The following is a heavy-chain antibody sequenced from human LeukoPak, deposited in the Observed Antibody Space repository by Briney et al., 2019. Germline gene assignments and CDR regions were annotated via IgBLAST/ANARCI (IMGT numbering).Heavy chain of an antibody. J-gene: IGHJ4*02. Sequence: GESLRLSCAASGFTFSSYWISWVRQAPGKGLEWVANIKQDGSEKYYVDSVKGRFTISRDNAKNSLYLQMNSLRAEDTAVYYCARDGPQYLDCSSTSCYSDYWGQGTLVTVSS. V-gene: IGHV3-7*01. CDR3: ARDGPQYLDCSSTSCYSDY. CDR2: IKQDGSEK. D-gene: IGHD2-2*01. CDR1: GFTFSSYW.